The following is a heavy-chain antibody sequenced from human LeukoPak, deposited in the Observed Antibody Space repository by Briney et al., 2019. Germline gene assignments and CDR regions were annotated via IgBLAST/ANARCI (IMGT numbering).Heavy chain of an antibody. Sequence: PGGSLRLSCAGSGFTFSTYGMSWVRQAPGKGLEWISYISSSGGTIYYADSVKGRFTISRDNAKNSLYLQMNSLRAEDTAVYYCARDVLRFLLWGQGTTVSVSS. J-gene: IGHJ6*02. V-gene: IGHV3-48*04. CDR3: ARDVLRFLL. CDR1: GFTFSTYG. CDR2: ISSSGGTI. D-gene: IGHD3-3*01.